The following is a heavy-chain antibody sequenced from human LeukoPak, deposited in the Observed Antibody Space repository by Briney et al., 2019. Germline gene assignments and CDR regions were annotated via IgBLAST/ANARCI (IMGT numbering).Heavy chain of an antibody. V-gene: IGHV4-34*01. CDR3: ARASFAWNYRRSYFDY. Sequence: PGGSLRLSCATSGFTFSSYWMSWVRQAPGKGLEWIGEINHSGSTNYNPSLKSRVTISVDTSKNQFSLKLSSVTAADTAVYYCARASFAWNYRRSYFDYWGQGTLVTVSS. D-gene: IGHD1-7*01. J-gene: IGHJ4*02. CDR1: GFTFSSYW. CDR2: INHSGST.